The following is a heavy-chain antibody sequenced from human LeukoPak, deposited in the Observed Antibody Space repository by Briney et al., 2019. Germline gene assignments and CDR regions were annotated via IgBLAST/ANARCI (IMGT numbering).Heavy chain of an antibody. J-gene: IGHJ4*02. CDR1: GFSFSTYA. V-gene: IGHV3-48*02. CDR3: VRDFGL. CDR2: ISRTSRTL. D-gene: IGHD3-16*01. Sequence: GGSLRLSCAASGFSFSTYAMDWVRQAPGKGPEWISHISRTSRTLYYADSVKGRFTISRDNAKNSLYLQMNSLRDEDTAVYYCVRDFGLWGQGTLVTVSS.